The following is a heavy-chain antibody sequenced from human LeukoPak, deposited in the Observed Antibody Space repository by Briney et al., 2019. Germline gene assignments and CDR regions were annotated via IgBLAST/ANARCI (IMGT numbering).Heavy chain of an antibody. J-gene: IGHJ3*02. Sequence: SETLSLTCTVSGGSISSYYWSWIRQPPGKGLEWIGYIYYSGSTNYNPSLKSRVTISVDTSKNQFSLKLSSVTAADTAVYYCARSPYSSGWWYDAFDIWGQGTMVTVSS. CDR1: GGSISSYY. V-gene: IGHV4-59*12. CDR2: IYYSGST. CDR3: ARSPYSSGWWYDAFDI. D-gene: IGHD6-19*01.